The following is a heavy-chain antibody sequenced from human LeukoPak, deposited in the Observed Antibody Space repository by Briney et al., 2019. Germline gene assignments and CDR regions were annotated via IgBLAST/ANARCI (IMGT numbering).Heavy chain of an antibody. V-gene: IGHV1-8*01. CDR3: ARQALGGGWFDP. J-gene: IGHJ5*02. CDR1: GYTFTSYD. CDR2: MNPNSGST. D-gene: IGHD3-16*01. Sequence: ASVKVSCKASGYTFTSYDINWVRQATGQGLEWMGWMNPNSGSTGYAQKFQGRVTMTRNTSISTAYMELSSLRSEDTAVYYCARQALGGGWFDPWGQGTLVTVSS.